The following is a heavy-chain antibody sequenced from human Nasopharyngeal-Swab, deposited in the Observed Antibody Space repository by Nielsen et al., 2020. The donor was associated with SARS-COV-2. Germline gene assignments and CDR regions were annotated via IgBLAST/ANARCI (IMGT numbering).Heavy chain of an antibody. CDR2: IYYSGST. D-gene: IGHD3-10*01. Sequence: LRLSCTVSGGSISSGDYYWSWIRQPPGKGLEWIGYIYYSGSTYYNPSPKSRVTISVDTSKNQFSLKLSSVTAADTAVYYCTVRGVSDYWGQGTLVTVSS. V-gene: IGHV4-30-4*03. J-gene: IGHJ4*02. CDR1: GGSISSGDYY. CDR3: TVRGVSDY.